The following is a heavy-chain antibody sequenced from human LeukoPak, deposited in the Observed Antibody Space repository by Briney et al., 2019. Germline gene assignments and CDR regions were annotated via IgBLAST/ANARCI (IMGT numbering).Heavy chain of an antibody. J-gene: IGHJ4*02. CDR1: GFTFSSYW. CDR2: IKQDGSEK. Sequence: GGSLRLSCAASGFTFSSYWMSWVRQAPGKGLEWVANIKQDGSEKYYVDSVKGRFTISRDNAKNSLYLQMNSLRAEDTAVYYCARDTRDGYNYEFDYWGQGTLVTVSS. D-gene: IGHD5-24*01. CDR3: ARDTRDGYNYEFDY. V-gene: IGHV3-7*01.